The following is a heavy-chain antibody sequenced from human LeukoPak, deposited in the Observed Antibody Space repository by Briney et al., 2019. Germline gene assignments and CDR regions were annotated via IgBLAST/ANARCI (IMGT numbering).Heavy chain of an antibody. D-gene: IGHD3-10*01. Sequence: PGGSLRLSCAASGFTVSSNYVTWVRQAPGKGLKWVSVIYSGGSTYYEDSVKGRFTTSRDNSKNTLYLQMNSLRVEDTAVYYCAKEGEGGYFDYWGQETLVTVSS. V-gene: IGHV3-66*01. CDR1: GFTVSSNY. CDR3: AKEGEGGYFDY. CDR2: IYSGGST. J-gene: IGHJ4*02.